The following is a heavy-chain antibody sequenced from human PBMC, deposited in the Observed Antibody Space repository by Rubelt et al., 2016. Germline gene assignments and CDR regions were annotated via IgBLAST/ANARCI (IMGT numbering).Heavy chain of an antibody. Sequence: SVSNVWMNWVRQAPGKGLEWVGRIKSKDVGGTTDYAAPVKGRFTVSRDDSKNTLSLQMDSLKTEDTAVYYCTTDAFPSGHNYGSTYCSGGNCYSQASEWGQGTLVTVSS. D-gene: IGHD2-15*01. J-gene: IGHJ4*02. CDR3: TTDAFPSGHNYGSTYCSGGNCYSQASE. CDR2: IKSKDVGGTT. V-gene: IGHV3-15*07. CDR1: SVSNVW.